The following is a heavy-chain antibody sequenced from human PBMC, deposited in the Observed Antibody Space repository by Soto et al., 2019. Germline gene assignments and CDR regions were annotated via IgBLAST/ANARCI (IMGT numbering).Heavy chain of an antibody. CDR1: GFTFSSYG. V-gene: IGHV3-30*18. CDR3: AKTRGYNYHYGMGV. J-gene: IGHJ6*02. CDR2: ISYDGSNK. D-gene: IGHD5-12*01. Sequence: QVQLVESGGGVVQPGRSLRLSCAASGFTFSSYGMHWVRQAPGKGLEWVAVISYDGSNKYYADSVKGRSTISRDNSKNTVHLQMNSLRPEDTAVYYCAKTRGYNYHYGMGVWGQGTTVTVSS.